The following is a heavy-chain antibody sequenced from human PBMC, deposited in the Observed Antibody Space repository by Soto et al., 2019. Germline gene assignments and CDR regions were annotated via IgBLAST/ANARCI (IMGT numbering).Heavy chain of an antibody. CDR2: IFDSGTT. CDR3: ASQASGWYPDY. Sequence: QVQLQESGPGLVKPSQTLSLTCTVSGGSISSGGYYWSWLRQHAGKGLEWIGYIFDSGTTYYNPSLKSRVTISVDPSKSQFSLRLTSVTATDTAVYYCASQASGWYPDYWGQGTLVTVSS. J-gene: IGHJ4*02. D-gene: IGHD6-19*01. CDR1: GGSISSGGYY. V-gene: IGHV4-31*03.